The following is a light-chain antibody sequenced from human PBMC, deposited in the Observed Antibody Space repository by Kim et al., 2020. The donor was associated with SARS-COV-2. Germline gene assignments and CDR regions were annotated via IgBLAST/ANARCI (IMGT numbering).Light chain of an antibody. CDR2: GRN. CDR3: NSRDSSGNHLV. J-gene: IGLJ3*02. Sequence: ALGQTVRITCQGDSLRNYYDSWYQQKPRQAPVVVIYGRNDRPSGIPDRFSGSNSGNTASLTITGAQAEDEANYYCNSRDSSGNHLVFGGGTQLTVL. V-gene: IGLV3-19*01. CDR1: SLRNYY.